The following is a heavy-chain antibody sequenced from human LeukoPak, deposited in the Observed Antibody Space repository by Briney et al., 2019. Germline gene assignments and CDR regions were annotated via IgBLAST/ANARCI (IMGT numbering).Heavy chain of an antibody. CDR3: ARPYCSSTSCNWFDP. D-gene: IGHD2-2*01. V-gene: IGHV1-46*01. CDR2: INPSGGST. CDR1: GYTFTSYY. Sequence: ASVKVSCKASGYTFTSYYMHWVRQAPGQGLEWMGIINPSGGSTSYAQKFQDRVTMTRDTSTSTVYMELSSLRSEDTAVYYCARPYCSSTSCNWFDPWGQGTLVTVSS. J-gene: IGHJ5*02.